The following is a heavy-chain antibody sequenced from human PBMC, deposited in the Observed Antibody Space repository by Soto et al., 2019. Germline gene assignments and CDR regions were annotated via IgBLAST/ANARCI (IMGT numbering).Heavy chain of an antibody. J-gene: IGHJ2*01. Sequence: EVQLLESGGSLVLPGGSLRLSCAASGFSFSPYPMSWVRQAPVKGLEWVSTIGTTGGDTYYPDFVKGRFTISRDDSKNPVYLQMSRPRGEDSAIYYCAKGRGARGRGYFDLWGRGTLVTVSS. CDR1: GFSFSPYP. D-gene: IGHD3-10*01. V-gene: IGHV3-23*01. CDR2: IGTTGGDT. CDR3: AKGRGARGRGYFDL.